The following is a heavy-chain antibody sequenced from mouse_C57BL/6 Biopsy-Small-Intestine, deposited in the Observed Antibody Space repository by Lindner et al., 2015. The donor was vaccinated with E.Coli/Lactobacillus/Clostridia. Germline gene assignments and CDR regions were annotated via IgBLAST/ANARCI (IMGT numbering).Heavy chain of an antibody. Sequence: SVKVSCKASGYTFTGYYIHWVRQAPGQGLEWMGWINPDSGGTNPAQKFQGRITMTRDTSIRTTYMELSRLRSDDTAVYYCARELRQGSGSSALDFWGQGTLVTVSS. V-gene: IGHV1-84*02. CDR1: GYTFTGYY. CDR2: INPDSGGT. CDR3: ARELRQGSGSSALDF. D-gene: IGHD1-1*01. J-gene: IGHJ4*01.